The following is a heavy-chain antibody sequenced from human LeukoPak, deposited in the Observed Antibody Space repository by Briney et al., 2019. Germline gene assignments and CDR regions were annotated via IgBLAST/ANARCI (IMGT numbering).Heavy chain of an antibody. D-gene: IGHD3-3*01. Sequence: GGSLRLSCAASGFTFTSAMRWVRQAPGKGLEWVSSISSSSSYIYYADSVKGRFTISRDNAKNSLYLQMNSLRDEDTAVYYCARVLRFLEWLPNWFDPWGQGTLVTVSS. V-gene: IGHV3-21*01. CDR1: GFTFTSA. CDR3: ARVLRFLEWLPNWFDP. J-gene: IGHJ5*02. CDR2: ISSSSSYI.